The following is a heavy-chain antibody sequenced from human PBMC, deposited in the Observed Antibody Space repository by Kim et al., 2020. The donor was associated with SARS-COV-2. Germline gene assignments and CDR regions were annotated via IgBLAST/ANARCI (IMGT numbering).Heavy chain of an antibody. Sequence: SVKVSCKASGGTFSSYGIAWVRQAPGQGLEWVGGIIPMFGKTDYARDFRGRVTITADESTRKAYMELSSLTSEDTAVYYCARGAGDYGDYGNYYYFEHWGQGTLGTVSS. D-gene: IGHD4-17*01. CDR1: GGTFSSYG. J-gene: IGHJ4*02. V-gene: IGHV1-69*13. CDR3: ARGAGDYGDYGNYYYFEH. CDR2: IIPMFGKT.